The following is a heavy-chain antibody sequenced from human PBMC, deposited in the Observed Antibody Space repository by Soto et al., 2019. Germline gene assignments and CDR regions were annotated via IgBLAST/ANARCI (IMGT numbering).Heavy chain of an antibody. D-gene: IGHD6-13*01. Sequence: EVQLLESGGGLVQPGGSLRLSCAASGFTFSNSGMTWVRQAPGKGLEWVSAIGVSAANTYYADSVKGRFTISRDNSKNTLYLEMNSLRVGDTAVYDCAKTKIATGGRSYDCWGQGTLVSVSS. CDR1: GFTFSNSG. V-gene: IGHV3-23*01. CDR3: AKTKIATGGRSYDC. CDR2: IGVSAANT. J-gene: IGHJ4*02.